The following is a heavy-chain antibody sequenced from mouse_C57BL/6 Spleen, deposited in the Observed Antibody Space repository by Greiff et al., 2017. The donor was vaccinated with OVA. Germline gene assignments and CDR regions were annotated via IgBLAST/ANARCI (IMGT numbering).Heavy chain of an antibody. Sequence: EVQVVESGPELVKPGASVKISCKASGYSFTGYYMNWVKQSPEKSLEWIGEINPSTGGTTYNQKFKAKATLTVDKSSSTAYMQLKSLTSEDSAVYYCARKGAVVEAMDYWGQGTSVTVSS. J-gene: IGHJ4*01. CDR1: GYSFTGYY. CDR2: INPSTGGT. D-gene: IGHD1-1*01. CDR3: ARKGAVVEAMDY. V-gene: IGHV1-42*01.